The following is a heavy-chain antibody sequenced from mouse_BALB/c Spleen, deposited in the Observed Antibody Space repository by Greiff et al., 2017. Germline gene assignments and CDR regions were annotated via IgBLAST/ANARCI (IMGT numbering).Heavy chain of an antibody. CDR1: GYTFTDYN. J-gene: IGHJ2*01. D-gene: IGHD2-4*01. V-gene: IGHV1-18*01. Sequence: LVEPGASVKIPCKASGYTFTDYNMDWVKQSHGKSLEWIGDINPNNGGTIYNQKFKGKATLTVDKSSSTAYMELRSLTSEDTAVYYCARGDYDEGYFDYWGQGTTLTVSS. CDR2: INPNNGGT. CDR3: ARGDYDEGYFDY.